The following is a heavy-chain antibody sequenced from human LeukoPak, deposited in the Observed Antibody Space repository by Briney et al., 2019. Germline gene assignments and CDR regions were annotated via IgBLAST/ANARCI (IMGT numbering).Heavy chain of an antibody. D-gene: IGHD6-19*01. CDR3: ARGPTDKAVDGIFFGH. CDR2: IYSGGRT. Sequence: GGSLRLSCTSSGFTVSSTYISWVRQAPGKGLEWVSVIYSGGRTDYTDSVKDRFTISRDASKNTVFLQMNSLRVEDTAVYHCARGPTDKAVDGIFFGHWGQGTVVTVSS. V-gene: IGHV3-53*01. J-gene: IGHJ4*02. CDR1: GFTVSSTY.